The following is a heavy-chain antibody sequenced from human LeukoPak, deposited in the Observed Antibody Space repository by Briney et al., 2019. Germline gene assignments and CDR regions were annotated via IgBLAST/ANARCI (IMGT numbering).Heavy chain of an antibody. J-gene: IGHJ4*02. CDR3: ARVPLRFLESFDY. D-gene: IGHD3-3*01. V-gene: IGHV4-34*01. CDR1: GGSLSGYY. Sequence: SETLSLTCAVYGGSLSGYYWSWIRQPPGKGLEWIGEINHSGSTNYNPSLKSRVTISLDTSKNQFSLELSSVTAADTAVYYCARVPLRFLESFDYWGQGTLATVSS. CDR2: INHSGST.